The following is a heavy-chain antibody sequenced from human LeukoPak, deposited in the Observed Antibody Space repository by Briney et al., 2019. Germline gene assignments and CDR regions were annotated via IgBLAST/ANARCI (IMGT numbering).Heavy chain of an antibody. CDR3: ARVAGYSSGWYSRKYYFDY. CDR2: IYYSGST. CDR1: GGSISSSSYY. D-gene: IGHD6-19*01. J-gene: IGHJ4*02. Sequence: SETLSLTCTVSGGSISSSSYYWGWIRQPPGKGLEWIGTIYYSGSTYYNPSLKSRVTISVDTSKNQFSLKLSSVTAADTAVYYCARVAGYSSGWYSRKYYFDYWGQGTLVTVSS. V-gene: IGHV4-39*07.